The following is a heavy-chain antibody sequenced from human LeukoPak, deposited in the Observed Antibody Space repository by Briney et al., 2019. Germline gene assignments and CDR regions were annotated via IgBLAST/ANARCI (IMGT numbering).Heavy chain of an antibody. D-gene: IGHD3-22*01. CDR1: GGTFSSYA. V-gene: IGHV1-69*13. CDR2: IIPIFGTA. Sequence: SVKVSCKASGGTFSSYAISWVRQAPGQGLEWMGGIIPIFGTANYAQKFQGRVTITADESTSTAYMELSSLRSEDTAVYYCARSIYYYDSSGYADYWGQGTLVTVSS. CDR3: ARSIYYYDSSGYADY. J-gene: IGHJ4*02.